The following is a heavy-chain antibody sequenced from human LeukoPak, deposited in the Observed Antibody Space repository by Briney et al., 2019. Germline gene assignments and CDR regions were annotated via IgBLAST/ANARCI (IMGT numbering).Heavy chain of an antibody. J-gene: IGHJ4*02. Sequence: PSETPSLTCIVSGGSISSYYWSWIRQPPGKGLEWIGYICYSGSTNYDPSLKSRVTIAVDTSKNQFSLKLSSVTAADTAVYYCARYNWNFDYWGQGTLVTVSS. D-gene: IGHD1-1*01. CDR3: ARYNWNFDY. V-gene: IGHV4-59*01. CDR1: GGSISSYY. CDR2: ICYSGST.